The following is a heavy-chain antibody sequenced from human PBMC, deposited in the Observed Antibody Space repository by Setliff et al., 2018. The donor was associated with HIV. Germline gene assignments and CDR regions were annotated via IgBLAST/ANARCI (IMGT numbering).Heavy chain of an antibody. CDR1: GGSFSGYH. V-gene: IGHV4-34*01. Sequence: SETLSLTCAVYGGSFSGYHWNWIRQFPGKGLEWIGEINHTGNTQYNPSLKSRVTMSEETSKNQFSLKLKSVTAADTAVYYCARGVEFDYWGQGTLVTVSS. CDR2: INHTGNT. J-gene: IGHJ4*02. CDR3: ARGVEFDY.